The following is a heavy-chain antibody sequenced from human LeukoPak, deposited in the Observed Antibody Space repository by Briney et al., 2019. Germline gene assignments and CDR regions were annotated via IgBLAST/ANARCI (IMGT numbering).Heavy chain of an antibody. Sequence: SETLSLTCTVSGGSISSGDYYWSWIRQPPGKGLEWIGYIYYSGSTYYNPSLKSRVNISVDTSKNQFSLKLSSVTAADTAVYYCARVNAYYYGSGSKIFDYWGQGTLVTVSS. D-gene: IGHD3-10*01. V-gene: IGHV4-30-4*01. CDR3: ARVNAYYYGSGSKIFDY. CDR1: GGSISSGDYY. CDR2: IYYSGST. J-gene: IGHJ4*02.